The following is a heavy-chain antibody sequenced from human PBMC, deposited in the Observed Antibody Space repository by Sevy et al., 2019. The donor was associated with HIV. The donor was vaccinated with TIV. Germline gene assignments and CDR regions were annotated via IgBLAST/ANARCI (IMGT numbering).Heavy chain of an antibody. Sequence: SETLSLTCAVSGGSISSGGYSWSWIRQPPGKGLEWIGYIYHSGSTYYNPSLKSRVTISVDRSKNQFSRKLSSLTAAVTAVYYCARAKASYYGSGSTHHDWYFDLWGRGTLVTVSS. V-gene: IGHV4-30-2*01. CDR3: ARAKASYYGSGSTHHDWYFDL. J-gene: IGHJ2*01. D-gene: IGHD3-10*01. CDR1: GGSISSGGYS. CDR2: IYHSGST.